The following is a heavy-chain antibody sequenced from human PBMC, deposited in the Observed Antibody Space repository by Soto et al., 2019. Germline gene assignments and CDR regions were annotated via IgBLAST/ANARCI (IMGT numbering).Heavy chain of an antibody. Sequence: PGGSLRLSCAASGFTFSSYAMSWVRQAPGKGLEYVSAITGNGLNTYYADSVKGRFTISRDNSKNTLYLQVSSLRDDDTAVYYCVKDRRAIVGATAWFDPWGLGTLVTVSS. V-gene: IGHV3-64D*06. CDR1: GFTFSSYA. CDR2: ITGNGLNT. J-gene: IGHJ5*02. CDR3: VKDRRAIVGATAWFDP. D-gene: IGHD1-26*01.